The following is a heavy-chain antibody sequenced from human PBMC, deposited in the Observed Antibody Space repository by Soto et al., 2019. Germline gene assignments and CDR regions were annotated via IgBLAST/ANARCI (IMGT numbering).Heavy chain of an antibody. J-gene: IGHJ4*02. CDR3: ARDTGGSYDY. Sequence: EVQLVESGGGLVQPGGSLRLSCAASGFTFSDYYMDWVRQIPGKGLEWLGRSRNKANSYNTEYAASVRVRFTISRDGSRDSMYLQMNSLKTEDTAVYYCARDTGGSYDYWGQGALVTVSS. V-gene: IGHV3-72*01. CDR1: GFTFSDYY. D-gene: IGHD1-26*01. CDR2: SRNKANSYNT.